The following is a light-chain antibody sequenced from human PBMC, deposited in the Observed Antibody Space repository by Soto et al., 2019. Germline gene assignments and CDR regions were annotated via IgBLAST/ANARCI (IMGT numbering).Light chain of an antibody. CDR1: QTISSW. V-gene: IGKV1-5*03. CDR3: QHYNSYSEA. J-gene: IGKJ1*01. CDR2: KAS. Sequence: DIQMTQSPSTLSGSVGDRVTITCRASQTISSWLAWYQQKPGKAPNLLIYKASTLKSGVPSRFSGSGSGTELALTISSLQPDEFATYDCQHYNSYSEAFGQGTKVELK.